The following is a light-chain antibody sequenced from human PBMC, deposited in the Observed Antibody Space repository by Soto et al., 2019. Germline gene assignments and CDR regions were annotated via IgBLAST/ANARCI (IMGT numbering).Light chain of an antibody. CDR2: KAS. Sequence: IQVTQSPSTLSGYVGDRVTITCRASQTISSWLAWYQQKPGKAPKLLIYKASTLKSGVPSRFSGSGSGTEFTLTISSLQPDDFAPYYCQHYNSYSEAFGQGTKVDI. CDR1: QTISSW. CDR3: QHYNSYSEA. J-gene: IGKJ1*01. V-gene: IGKV1-5*03.